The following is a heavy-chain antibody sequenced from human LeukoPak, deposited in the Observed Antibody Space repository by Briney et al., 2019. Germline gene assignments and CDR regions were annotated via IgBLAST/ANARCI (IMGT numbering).Heavy chain of an antibody. V-gene: IGHV3-53*01. CDR2: IYSEGNT. D-gene: IGHD3/OR15-3a*01. J-gene: IGHJ4*02. Sequence: GSLRLSCAASGFTVSSSYMSWVRQAPGKGLEWVSIIYSEGNTYHAESVKGRFTISRDSSKNTVYLQMNSLRGEDAAMYYCVRSSSWTGLLAQGGQGPLVTVSS. CDR1: GFTVSSSY. CDR3: VRSSSWTGLLAQ.